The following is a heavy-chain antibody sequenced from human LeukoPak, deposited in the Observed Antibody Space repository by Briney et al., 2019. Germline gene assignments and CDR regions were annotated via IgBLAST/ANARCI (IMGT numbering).Heavy chain of an antibody. CDR2: XXXXXGGT. J-gene: IGHJ6*03. Sequence: GASVKXSCKASGYTFTGYXMHXXXQAPGXGLXXXXXXXXXXGGTNYXXKFRGRXXXXXXTXISTAYMELSRLRSDDTAXXYCAXVGSYSYGYHYYYYYMDVWGKGTTVTVSS. V-gene: IGHV1-2*02. CDR1: GYTFTGYX. CDR3: AXVGSYSYGYHYYYYYMDV. D-gene: IGHD5-18*01.